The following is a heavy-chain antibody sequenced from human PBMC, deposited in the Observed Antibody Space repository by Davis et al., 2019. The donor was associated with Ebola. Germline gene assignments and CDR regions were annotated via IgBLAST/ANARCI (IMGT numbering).Heavy chain of an antibody. CDR2: INHYNGNT. V-gene: IGHV1-18*01. CDR1: GYTFRNSA. Sequence: ASVKVSCKASGYTFRNSAISWVRQAPGQGLEWMGWINHYNGNTDYAQNFQGRVTVTTDTSTSTAYMELRSLRSDDTAVYYCARDIGYSFGSGSYSKYDYWGQGTLVTVSS. D-gene: IGHD3-10*01. J-gene: IGHJ4*02. CDR3: ARDIGYSFGSGSYSKYDY.